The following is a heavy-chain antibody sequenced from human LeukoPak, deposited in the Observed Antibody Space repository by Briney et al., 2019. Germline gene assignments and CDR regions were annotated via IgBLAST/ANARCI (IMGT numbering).Heavy chain of an antibody. Sequence: ASVGVSCKTSGYSFTDYYMHWVRQAPGQGLEWMGWINPYSGGTSSAQKFQGRVTMTRDTSISTVYMQVSWLTSDDTAIYYCARADRLHGGPYLIGPWGQGTLVTVSS. D-gene: IGHD3-16*01. CDR1: GYSFTDYY. J-gene: IGHJ5*02. CDR2: INPYSGGT. V-gene: IGHV1-2*02. CDR3: ARADRLHGGPYLIGP.